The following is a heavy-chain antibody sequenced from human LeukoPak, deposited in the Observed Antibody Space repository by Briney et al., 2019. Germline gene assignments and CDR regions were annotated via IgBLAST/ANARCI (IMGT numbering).Heavy chain of an antibody. V-gene: IGHV3-23*01. Sequence: GGSLRLSCAASGFTFSSYAMNWVRQAPGKGLEWVSVISGSGGSTHYADSVKGRFTISRDNSKNTLYLQMNSLRAEDTAVYYCAKGWLSLPYYFDYWGQGTLVTVSS. CDR1: GFTFSSYA. D-gene: IGHD3-22*01. CDR3: AKGWLSLPYYFDY. J-gene: IGHJ4*02. CDR2: ISGSGGST.